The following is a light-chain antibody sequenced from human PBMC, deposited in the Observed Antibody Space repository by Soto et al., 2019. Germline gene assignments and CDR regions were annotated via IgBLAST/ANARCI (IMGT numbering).Light chain of an antibody. J-gene: IGKJ4*01. Sequence: EIVMTQSPATLSVSPGERATLSCRASQSVSSNLAWYQQKPGQTHKLLIYVASTRATGIPARFSGSVSGTEFTLTISILQSEDFAVYYCQQYNVWPLTFGGGTKVEFK. CDR3: QQYNVWPLT. CDR2: VAS. CDR1: QSVSSN. V-gene: IGKV3-15*01.